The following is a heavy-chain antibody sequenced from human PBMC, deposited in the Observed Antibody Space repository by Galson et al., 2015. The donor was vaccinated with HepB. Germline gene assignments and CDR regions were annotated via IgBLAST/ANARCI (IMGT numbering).Heavy chain of an antibody. CDR2: IKSKTDGGTT. CDR3: ARDSGVGYTMDV. V-gene: IGHV3-15*01. D-gene: IGHD5-24*01. Sequence: SLRLSCAASGFTFSNAWMSWVRQAPGKGLEWVGRIKSKTDGGTTDYAAPVKGRFTISRDDAKNSLYLQMNSLRDEDTAIYYCARDSGVGYTMDVWGQGTTVTVSS. J-gene: IGHJ6*02. CDR1: GFTFSNAW.